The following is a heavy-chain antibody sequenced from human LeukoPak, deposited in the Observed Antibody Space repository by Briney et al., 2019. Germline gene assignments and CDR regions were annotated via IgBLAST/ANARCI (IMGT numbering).Heavy chain of an antibody. V-gene: IGHV3-7*01. CDR1: GFTFSTYW. CDR2: IKQDGSEK. J-gene: IGHJ6*03. Sequence: QPGGSLRLSCAASGFTFSTYWMSWVRQAPGKGLEWVANIKQDGSEKYYVDSVKGRFTISRDNAKNSLYLQMNSLRAEDTAVYYCARVLYYDFPYYYYYMDVWGKGTTVTVSS. CDR3: ARVLYYDFPYYYYYMDV. D-gene: IGHD3-3*01.